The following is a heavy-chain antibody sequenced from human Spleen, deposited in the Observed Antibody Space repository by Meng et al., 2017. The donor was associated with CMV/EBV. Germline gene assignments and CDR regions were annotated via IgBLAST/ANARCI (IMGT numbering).Heavy chain of an antibody. CDR2: INHSGST. J-gene: IGHJ4*02. CDR3: ARSWSSSWYGY. Sequence: LTGAVYGGSFSGYYWSWIRQPPGKGLEWIGEINHSGSTNYNPSLKSRVTISVDTSKNQFSLKLSSVTAADTAVYYCARSWSSSWYGYWGQGTLVTVSS. CDR1: GGSFSGYY. V-gene: IGHV4-34*01. D-gene: IGHD6-13*01.